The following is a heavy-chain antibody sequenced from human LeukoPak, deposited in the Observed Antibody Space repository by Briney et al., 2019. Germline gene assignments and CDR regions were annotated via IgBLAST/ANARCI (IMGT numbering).Heavy chain of an antibody. CDR2: ISSSGSTI. CDR3: AKEGIAAAGTLTAFDY. D-gene: IGHD6-13*01. J-gene: IGHJ4*02. CDR1: GFTFSDYY. Sequence: GGSLRLSCAASGFTFSDYYMSWIRQAPGKGLDGVSYISSSGSTIYYADSVKGRFTISRDNAKNSLYLQMNSLRAEDTAVYYCAKEGIAAAGTLTAFDYWGQGTLVTVPS. V-gene: IGHV3-11*01.